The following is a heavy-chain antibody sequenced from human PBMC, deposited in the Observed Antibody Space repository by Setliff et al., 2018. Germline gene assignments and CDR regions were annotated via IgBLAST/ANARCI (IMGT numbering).Heavy chain of an antibody. J-gene: IGHJ4*02. CDR1: GFTFSIYA. D-gene: IGHD3-16*01. CDR2: ISGDSSFT. CDR3: ARDGGEY. V-gene: IGHV3-23*01. Sequence: PGGSLRLSCAASGFTFSIYAMAWVRQAPGKGLEWVSIISGDSSFTNRADSVKGRFTISRDRSRSTVYLQMNSLRAEDTAVYYCARDGGEYWGQGTLVTVSS.